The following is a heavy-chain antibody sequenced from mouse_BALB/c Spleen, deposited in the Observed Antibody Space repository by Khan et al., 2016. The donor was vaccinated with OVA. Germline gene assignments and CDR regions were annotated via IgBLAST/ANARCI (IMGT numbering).Heavy chain of an antibody. J-gene: IGHJ1*01. V-gene: IGHV5-6-5*01. Sequence: EVELVESGGGLVKPGGSLKLSCAASGFTFSSYAMSWVRQTPEKRLEWVASINSGGSAYSLDSMQGRFTISRDTARNILYLQMSSLRSEDTAMYYCGRGRFYGITYDYWYFDVWGAGTTVTVSS. CDR3: GRGRFYGITYDYWYFDV. D-gene: IGHD1-1*01. CDR1: GFTFSSYA. CDR2: INSGGSA.